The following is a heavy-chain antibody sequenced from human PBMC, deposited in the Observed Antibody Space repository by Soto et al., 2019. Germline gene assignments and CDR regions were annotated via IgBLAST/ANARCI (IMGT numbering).Heavy chain of an antibody. CDR3: AKVQDYGGNSNV. CDR2: ISWNSANI. J-gene: IGHJ6*02. Sequence: EVQLVESGGGLVQPGRSLRLSCAASGFTFDDYAMHWVRQAPGKGLEWVSGISWNSANIDYADSVKGRFTISRDNAKNSLYLEMNSLRLDDTAVYYCAKVQDYGGNSNVWGQGTMVTVS. CDR1: GFTFDDYA. D-gene: IGHD4-17*01. V-gene: IGHV3-9*01.